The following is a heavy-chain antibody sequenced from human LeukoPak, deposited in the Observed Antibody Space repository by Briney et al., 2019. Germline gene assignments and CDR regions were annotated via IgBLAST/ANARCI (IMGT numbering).Heavy chain of an antibody. V-gene: IGHV3-9*01. CDR2: ISWNSGSI. Sequence: GGSLRLSCAASGFTFDDYAMHWVRQAPGKGLEWVSGISWNSGSIGYADSVKGRFTISRDNAKNSLYLQMNSLRAEDTAVYYCARDMYSSSSDDAFDIWGQGTMVTVSS. CDR1: GFTFDDYA. CDR3: ARDMYSSSSDDAFDI. J-gene: IGHJ3*02. D-gene: IGHD6-6*01.